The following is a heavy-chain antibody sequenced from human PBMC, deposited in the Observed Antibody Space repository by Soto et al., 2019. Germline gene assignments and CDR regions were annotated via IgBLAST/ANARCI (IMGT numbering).Heavy chain of an antibody. Sequence: QVNLVQSGAEVKKPGASVKVSCKGSGYIFTTYGITWVRQAPGQGLEWMGWISAHNGNTNYAQKLQGRVTVTRDTSTSTAYMELRNLRSDDTAVYYCGRGRYGDYWGQGALVIVSS. CDR2: ISAHNGNT. J-gene: IGHJ4*02. D-gene: IGHD1-1*01. V-gene: IGHV1-18*01. CDR3: GRGRYGDY. CDR1: GYIFTTYG.